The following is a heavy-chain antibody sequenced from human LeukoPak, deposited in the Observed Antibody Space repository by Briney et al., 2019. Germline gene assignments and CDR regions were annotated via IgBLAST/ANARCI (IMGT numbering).Heavy chain of an antibody. V-gene: IGHV4-39*01. CDR3: ARQDPFIAAAGY. CDR2: IYYSGST. CDR1: GGSISSSSYY. Sequence: SETLSLTCTVSGGSISSSSYYWGWIRQPPGKGLEWIGSIYYSGSTYYNPSLKSRVTISVDTSKNQFSLKLSSVTAADTAVYYCARQDPFIAAAGYWGQGTLVTVSS. D-gene: IGHD6-13*01. J-gene: IGHJ4*02.